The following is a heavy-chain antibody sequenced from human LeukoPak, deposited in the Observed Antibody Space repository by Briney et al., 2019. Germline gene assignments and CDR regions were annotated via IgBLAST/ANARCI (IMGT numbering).Heavy chain of an antibody. Sequence: GGSLGLSCAASGFTFTNYALRWVRQAPGKGLEWVAVISYDGTNKYYADSVKGRFTISRDNSKNTLSLQMNSLRAEDTALYYCARGFVLGAAKNYFDYWGQGALVTVSS. CDR1: GFTFTNYA. CDR2: ISYDGTNK. J-gene: IGHJ4*02. V-gene: IGHV3-30-3*01. CDR3: ARGFVLGAAKNYFDY. D-gene: IGHD2-21*02.